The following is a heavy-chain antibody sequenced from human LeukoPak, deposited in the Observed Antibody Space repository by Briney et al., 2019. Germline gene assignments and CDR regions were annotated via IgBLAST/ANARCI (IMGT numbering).Heavy chain of an antibody. J-gene: IGHJ5*02. CDR1: GGPISSGDYY. CDR2: IYYSGST. D-gene: IGHD3-16*01. CDR3: ARVAHPGEFADWFDP. V-gene: IGHV4-30-4*01. Sequence: SETLSLTCTVSGGPISSGDYYWSWIRQPPGKGLEWIGYIYYSGSTYYNPSLKSRVTISVDTSKNQFSLKLSSVTAADTAVYYCARVAHPGEFADWFDPWGQGTLVTVSS.